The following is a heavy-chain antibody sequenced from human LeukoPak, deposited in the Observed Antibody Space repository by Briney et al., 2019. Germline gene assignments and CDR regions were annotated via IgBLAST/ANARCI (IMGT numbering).Heavy chain of an antibody. CDR1: GGTFSSYA. CDR3: ASTRYSSSWTDYYYYDYYMDV. J-gene: IGHJ6*03. Sequence: GASVKVSCKASGGTFSSYAISWVRQAPGQGLEWMGGIIPIFGTANYAQKFQGRVTITADESTSTAYMELSSLRSEDTAVYYCASTRYSSSWTDYYYYDYYMDVWGKGTTVTVSS. V-gene: IGHV1-69*13. D-gene: IGHD6-13*01. CDR2: IIPIFGTA.